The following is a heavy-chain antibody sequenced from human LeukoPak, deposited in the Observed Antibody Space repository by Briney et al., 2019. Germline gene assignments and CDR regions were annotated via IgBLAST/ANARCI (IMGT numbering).Heavy chain of an antibody. CDR2: ISHSGST. V-gene: IGHV4-34*01. CDR1: GGSFSGYY. Sequence: PSETLSLTCAVYGGSFSGYYWSWIRQPPGKGLEWIGEISHSGSTNYNPSLKSRVTISVDKSKNQFSLKLSSVTAADTAVYYCARDGSWPRAYWFDPWGQGTLVTVSS. D-gene: IGHD6-13*01. J-gene: IGHJ5*02. CDR3: ARDGSWPRAYWFDP.